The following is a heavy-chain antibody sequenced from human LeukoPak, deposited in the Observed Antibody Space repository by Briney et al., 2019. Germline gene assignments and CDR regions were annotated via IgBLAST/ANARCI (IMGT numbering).Heavy chain of an antibody. Sequence: PGGSLRLSCAASGFTFSSYEMNWVRQAPGKGLEWVSYISSSGSTIYYADSVKGRFTISRDNAKNSLYLQMNSLRAEDTAVYYCARASIRDSSGYYYPDAFDIWGQGTMVTVSS. J-gene: IGHJ3*02. CDR3: ARASIRDSSGYYYPDAFDI. D-gene: IGHD3-22*01. V-gene: IGHV3-48*03. CDR1: GFTFSSYE. CDR2: ISSSGSTI.